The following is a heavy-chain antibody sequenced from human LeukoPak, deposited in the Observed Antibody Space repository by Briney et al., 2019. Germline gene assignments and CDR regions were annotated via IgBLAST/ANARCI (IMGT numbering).Heavy chain of an antibody. CDR3: ARIGFCASGICYPFAFDM. CDR1: GYTFTDYY. D-gene: IGHD2-8*01. V-gene: IGHV1-2*02. J-gene: IGHJ3*02. CDR2: INPNSGGT. Sequence: ASVKLSCKASGYTFTDYYIHWVRQAPGRGLEWMGCINPNSGGTNYAQRFQGRVTMTRDTSVSTAHMELSRLRTDDTAVYYCARIGFCASGICYPFAFDMWGEGTMVIVS.